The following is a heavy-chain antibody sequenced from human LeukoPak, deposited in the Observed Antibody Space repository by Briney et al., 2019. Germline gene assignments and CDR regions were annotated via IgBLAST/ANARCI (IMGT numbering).Heavy chain of an antibody. CDR2: INPSGGST. CDR1: GYTFTSYY. V-gene: IGHV1-46*01. Sequence: GASVKVSCKASGYTFTSYYMHWVRQAPGQGLEWMGIINPSGGSTSYAQKFQGRVTMARDTSTSTVYMELSSLRSEDTAVYYCAGDRAHTAMAPVDWGQGTLVTVSS. CDR3: AGDRAHTAMAPVD. D-gene: IGHD5-18*01. J-gene: IGHJ4*02.